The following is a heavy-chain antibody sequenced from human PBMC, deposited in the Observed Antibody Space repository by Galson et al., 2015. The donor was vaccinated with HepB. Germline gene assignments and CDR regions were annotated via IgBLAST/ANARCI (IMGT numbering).Heavy chain of an antibody. D-gene: IGHD5-18*01. J-gene: IGHJ4*02. V-gene: IGHV1-3*01. CDR1: GYTFTSYA. Sequence: SVKVSCKASGYTFTSYAMHWVRQAPGQRLEWMGWINAGNGNTKYSQKFQGRVTITRDTSASTAYMELSSLRSEDTAVYYCARDGRIQLWSNPEHYFDYWGQGTLVTVSS. CDR2: INAGNGNT. CDR3: ARDGRIQLWSNPEHYFDY.